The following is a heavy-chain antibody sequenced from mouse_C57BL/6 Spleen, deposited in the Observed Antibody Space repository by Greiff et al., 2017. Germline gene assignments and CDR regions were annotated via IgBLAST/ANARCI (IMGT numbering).Heavy chain of an antibody. CDR3: ANSLITTVVAPCDY. J-gene: IGHJ2*01. V-gene: IGHV1-54*01. Sequence: QVQLKESGAELVRPGTSVKVSCKASGYAFTNYLIEWVKQRPGQGLEGIGVINPGSGGTNYNEMFKGKATRTADKSSSTSFRRLSSLPSEDSAVDFSANSLITTVVAPCDYWGQGTTLTVSS. CDR1: GYAFTNYL. CDR2: INPGSGGT. D-gene: IGHD1-1*01.